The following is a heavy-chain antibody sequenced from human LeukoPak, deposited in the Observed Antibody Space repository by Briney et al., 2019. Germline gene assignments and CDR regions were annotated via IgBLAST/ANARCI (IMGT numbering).Heavy chain of an antibody. CDR2: ISAYNGNT. Sequence: ASVKVSCKASGYTFTSYGISWVRQAPGQGLEWMGWISAYNGNTNYAQKLQGRVTMTTDTSTSTAYMELRSLRSDDTAVYYCARDPVYGSGSYSRYFQHWGQGTLVTVSS. CDR1: GYTFTSYG. D-gene: IGHD3-10*01. CDR3: ARDPVYGSGSYSRYFQH. J-gene: IGHJ1*01. V-gene: IGHV1-18*01.